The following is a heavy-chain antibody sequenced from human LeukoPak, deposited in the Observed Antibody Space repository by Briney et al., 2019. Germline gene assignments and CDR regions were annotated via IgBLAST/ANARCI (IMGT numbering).Heavy chain of an antibody. CDR1: GFSVNNADY. D-gene: IGHD5-24*01. CDR3: ARGALVATRFDY. V-gene: IGHV4-38-2*02. J-gene: IGHJ4*02. Sequence: SETLSLTCSVSGFSVNNADYWAWVRQPPGKRLEWIGNISRSGITSYNPSLNSRITISVDRPKNQISLKVRSATAADTAIYYCARGALVATRFDYWGQGTLVTVSS. CDR2: ISRSGIT.